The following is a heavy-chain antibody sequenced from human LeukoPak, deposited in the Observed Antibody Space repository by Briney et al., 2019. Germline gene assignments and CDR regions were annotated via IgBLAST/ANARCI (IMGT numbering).Heavy chain of an antibody. V-gene: IGHV3-23*01. D-gene: IGHD6-19*01. J-gene: IGHJ6*03. CDR2: INGGGNTT. CDR1: GFTVSSNY. CDR3: TKELHVAVAVADYYYFYMDA. Sequence: GGSLRLSCAVSGFTVSSNYMSWVRQSPGKGLEWLSTINGGGNTTFYSDSVRGRFTISRDNSKNTLYLHMDSLRPDDTAIYYCTKELHVAVAVADYYYFYMDAWGRGTAVTVSS.